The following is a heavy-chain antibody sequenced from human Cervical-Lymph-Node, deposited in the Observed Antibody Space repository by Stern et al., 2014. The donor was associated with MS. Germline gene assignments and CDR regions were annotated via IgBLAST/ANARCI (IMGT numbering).Heavy chain of an antibody. J-gene: IGHJ4*02. V-gene: IGHV3-30*04. CDR1: GFTFSSHS. D-gene: IGHD3-22*01. CDR3: AGRINYYDENGPPAY. CDR2: ISYDGSSE. Sequence: QVQLVESGGGVVQPGRSLRLSCAASGFTFSSHSMPWVRQAPGKGLEWVAVISYDGSSEYYADSVKGRFTISRDNSKNTLYLQMNSLRAEDTAVYYCAGRINYYDENGPPAYWGQGTLVTVSS.